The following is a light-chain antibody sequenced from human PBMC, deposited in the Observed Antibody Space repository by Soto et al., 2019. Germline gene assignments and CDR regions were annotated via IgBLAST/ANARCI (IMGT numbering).Light chain of an antibody. Sequence: QSALTQPPSASGSPGQSVTISCTGTNSDIGIYDFVSWYQQHPGKAPKLLIYEVSKRPSGVPDRFSGSKSDNTASLTVSDLQTEDAADYFCSAYAGTNDLGVFGGGTKLTVL. CDR2: EVS. V-gene: IGLV2-8*01. CDR1: NSDIGIYDF. CDR3: SAYAGTNDLGV. J-gene: IGLJ3*02.